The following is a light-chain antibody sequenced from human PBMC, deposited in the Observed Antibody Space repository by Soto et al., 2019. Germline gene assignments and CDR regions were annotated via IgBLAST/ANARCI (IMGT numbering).Light chain of an antibody. CDR3: SSYTCSSLYV. CDR2: EAT. Sequence: QSALTQPASVSGSPEQSITISCTGTSSDVGSYNLVSWYQQHPGKAPKVMIYEATKRPSGVSNRFSGSKSGNTASLTISGLQAEDEADYYCSSYTCSSLYVFGTGTKVTVL. V-gene: IGLV2-14*02. J-gene: IGLJ1*01. CDR1: SSDVGSYNL.